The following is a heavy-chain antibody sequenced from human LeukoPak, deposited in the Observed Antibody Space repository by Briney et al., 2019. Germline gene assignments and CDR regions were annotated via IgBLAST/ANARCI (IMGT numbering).Heavy chain of an antibody. V-gene: IGHV3-11*01. CDR1: GFTFSVSY. Sequence: GGSLRLSCSASGFTFSVSYMSWIRQAPRKGLEWISYISSSGSTIYYADSVKGRFTISRDNAKNSLYLQMNRLRAEDTAVYYCARDWIGDGYNYYHYFDYWGQGTLVTVSS. D-gene: IGHD5-24*01. CDR3: ARDWIGDGYNYYHYFDY. J-gene: IGHJ4*02. CDR2: ISSSGSTI.